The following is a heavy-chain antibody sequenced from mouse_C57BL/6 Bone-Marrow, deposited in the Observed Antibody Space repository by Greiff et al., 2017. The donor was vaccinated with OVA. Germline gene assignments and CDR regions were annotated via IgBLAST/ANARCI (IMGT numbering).Heavy chain of an antibody. CDR3: TRGYSNYYAMDY. V-gene: IGHV1-15*01. CDR2: IVPETGGT. D-gene: IGHD2-5*01. CDR1: GYTFTDYE. J-gene: IGHJ4*01. Sequence: QVQLKQSGAELVRPGASVTLSCKASGYTFTDYEMHWVKQTPVHGLEWIGAIVPETGGTAYNQKFKGKARLTAYKASSTAYMELRSLTSEDSAVYYCTRGYSNYYAMDYWGQGTSVTVSS.